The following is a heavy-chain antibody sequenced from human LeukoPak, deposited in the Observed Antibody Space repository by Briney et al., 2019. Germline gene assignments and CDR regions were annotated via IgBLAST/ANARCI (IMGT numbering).Heavy chain of an antibody. V-gene: IGHV4-34*01. CDR2: INHSGST. D-gene: IGHD2-2*01. Sequence: SETLSLTCAVYGGSFSGYYWSWIRQPPGKGLEWIGEINHSGSTNYNPSLKSRVTISVDTSKNRFSLKLSSVTAADTAVYYCARGLRCSSTSCYRARWFDPWGQGTLVTVSS. J-gene: IGHJ5*02. CDR1: GGSFSGYY. CDR3: ARGLRCSSTSCYRARWFDP.